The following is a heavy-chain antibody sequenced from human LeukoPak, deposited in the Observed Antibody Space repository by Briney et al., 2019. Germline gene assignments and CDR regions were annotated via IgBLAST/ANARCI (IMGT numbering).Heavy chain of an antibody. CDR3: ATDYSSGWYVSLDY. CDR1: GYTLTELS. J-gene: IGHJ4*02. D-gene: IGHD6-19*01. V-gene: IGHV1-24*01. Sequence: ASVKVSCKVSGYTLTELSMHWVRQAPGKGLEWMGGFDPEDGETIYAQKFQGRVTMTEDTPTDTAYMELSSLRSEDTAVYYCATDYSSGWYVSLDYWGQGTLVTVSS. CDR2: FDPEDGET.